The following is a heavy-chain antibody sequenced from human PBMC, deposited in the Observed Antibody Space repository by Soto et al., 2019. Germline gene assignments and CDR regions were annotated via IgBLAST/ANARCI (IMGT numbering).Heavy chain of an antibody. V-gene: IGHV3-23*01. CDR3: AKGGFWVHYGMDV. CDR1: GSSFSAYA. D-gene: IGHD3-16*01. Sequence: EVQLSESGGGLVQFGGSLRLSCAASGSSFSAYAINWVRQAPGKGLEWVSAIDRSGEIAYYADSVKGRFTICRDNAKNTLYLQMNSLRAEDTAVYYCAKGGFWVHYGMDVWGPGTTVTVSS. J-gene: IGHJ6*02. CDR2: IDRSGEIA.